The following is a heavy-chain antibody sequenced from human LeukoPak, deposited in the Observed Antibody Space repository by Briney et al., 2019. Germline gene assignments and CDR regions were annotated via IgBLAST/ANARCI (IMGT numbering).Heavy chain of an antibody. D-gene: IGHD6-19*01. Sequence: SETLSLTCTVSGGSMSSYYWSWIRQPPGKGLEWIGYHHYSGSTAYNPSLKSRVTFSVDTSKNQFSLKLSTVTAADTAVYYCARQLAVGFFDSWGQGTLVTVSS. V-gene: IGHV4-59*01. CDR1: GGSMSSYY. J-gene: IGHJ4*02. CDR2: HHYSGST. CDR3: ARQLAVGFFDS.